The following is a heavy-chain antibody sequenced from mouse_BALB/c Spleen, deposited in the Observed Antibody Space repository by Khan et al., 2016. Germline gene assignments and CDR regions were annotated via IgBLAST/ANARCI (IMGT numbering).Heavy chain of an antibody. CDR2: ISYSGST. Sequence: EVQLQESGPGLVKPSQSLSLTCTVPGYSITSDYAWNWIRQFPGNKLEWMGYISYSGSTSYNPSLKSRISITRDTSKNQFFLQLNSVTTEDTATYYCARGLGRAYWGQGTLVTVSA. V-gene: IGHV3-2*02. D-gene: IGHD4-1*01. CDR1: GYSITSDYA. J-gene: IGHJ3*01. CDR3: ARGLGRAY.